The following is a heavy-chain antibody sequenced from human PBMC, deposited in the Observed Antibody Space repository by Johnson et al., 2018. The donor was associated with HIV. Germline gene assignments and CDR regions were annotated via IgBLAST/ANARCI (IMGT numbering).Heavy chain of an antibody. CDR2: IGSKANTYAT. J-gene: IGHJ3*02. CDR3: SYAFDI. CDR1: GFFFSGSA. V-gene: IGHV3-73*02. Sequence: VQLVESGGGLVQPGGSLKLSCAASGFFFSGSAMHWVRQASGKGLEWVGRIGSKANTYATTYAASLQGRFTISRDDSKNTAYLQMNSLKTEDTAVYYCSYAFDIWGQGTMVTVSS.